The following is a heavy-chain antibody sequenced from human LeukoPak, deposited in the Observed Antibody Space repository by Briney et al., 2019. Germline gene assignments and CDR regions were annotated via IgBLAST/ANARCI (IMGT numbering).Heavy chain of an antibody. Sequence: SETLSLTCSVSGGSISSYYWSWIRQPPGKGLEWIGYSYYTGSANYNPSLKSRVTISVDTSKNQFSLKLSSVTAADTAVYYCARAIVGATQPFDYWGQGTLVTVSS. CDR2: SYYTGSA. V-gene: IGHV4-59*01. J-gene: IGHJ4*02. D-gene: IGHD1-26*01. CDR3: ARAIVGATQPFDY. CDR1: GGSISSYY.